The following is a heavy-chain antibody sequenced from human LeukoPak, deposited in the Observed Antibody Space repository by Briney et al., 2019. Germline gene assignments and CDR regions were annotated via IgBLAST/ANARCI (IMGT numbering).Heavy chain of an antibody. CDR3: ARVYSRESGYDFVFHY. Sequence: GGSLRLSCAASGFSFSSYGFHWVRQAPGKGLEGVPAISYDGNHIHYADSVKGRFTISRDNSKNTLYLQMNSLRAEDTAVYYCARVYSRESGYDFVFHYWGQGTLVTVSS. J-gene: IGHJ4*02. V-gene: IGHV3-33*01. D-gene: IGHD5-12*01. CDR2: ISYDGNHI. CDR1: GFSFSSYG.